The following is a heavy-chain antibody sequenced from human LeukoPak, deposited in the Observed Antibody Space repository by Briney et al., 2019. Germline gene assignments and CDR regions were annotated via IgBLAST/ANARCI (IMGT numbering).Heavy chain of an antibody. CDR2: INPKSGRT. Sequence: ASVKVSCKASGYTFTSSDINWVRQATGQGLEWMGLINPKSGRTGYAKKFQDRVSMTMNTSISTDYMEVSSLRFDDTAVYYCARGRSGLAAAGTYDYWGQGTLITVSS. CDR1: GYTFTSSD. D-gene: IGHD6-13*01. J-gene: IGHJ4*02. CDR3: ARGRSGLAAAGTYDY. V-gene: IGHV1-8*01.